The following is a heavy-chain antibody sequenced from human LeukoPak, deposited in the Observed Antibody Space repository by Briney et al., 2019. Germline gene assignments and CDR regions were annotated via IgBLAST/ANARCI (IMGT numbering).Heavy chain of an antibody. D-gene: IGHD2-15*01. CDR1: GFPFSSHA. J-gene: IGHJ5*02. CDR2: ISNGKT. V-gene: IGHV3-23*01. CDR3: VREAGYCAPVCVKTNWFDP. Sequence: GGSLRLSCAASGFPFSSHAMSWVRQPPGKGLEWVAAISNGKTYYADSVRGRFAISRDDSTNTVYLHMNSLRDEDTALYHCVREAGYCAPVCVKTNWFDPWGQGTLVTVSS.